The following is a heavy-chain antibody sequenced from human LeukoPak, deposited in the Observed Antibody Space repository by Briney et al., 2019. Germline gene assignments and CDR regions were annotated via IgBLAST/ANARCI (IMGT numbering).Heavy chain of an antibody. CDR3: ARRGQMGTTVTTYFDY. Sequence: GGSLRLSCAASGFTFSSYSMNWVRQAPGKGLEWVSSISSSSSYIYYADSVKGRFTISRDNAKNSLYLQMNSLRAEDTAVYYCARRGQMGTTVTTYFDYWGQGTLVTVSS. V-gene: IGHV3-21*01. D-gene: IGHD4-17*01. CDR2: ISSSSSYI. J-gene: IGHJ4*02. CDR1: GFTFSSYS.